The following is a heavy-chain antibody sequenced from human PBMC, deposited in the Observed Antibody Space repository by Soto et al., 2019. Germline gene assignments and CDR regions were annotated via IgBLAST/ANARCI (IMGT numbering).Heavy chain of an antibody. J-gene: IGHJ4*02. D-gene: IGHD2-15*01. CDR2: ISAYNGDT. V-gene: IGHV1-18*01. CDR3: ARAKSCSAGSCYDLDY. CDR1: GYTFTNYG. Sequence: ASVKASCKASGYTFTNYGISCVRQAPEQGLEWMGWISAYNGDTNYPQKFQGRVSMTTDTSTSTAYMELRSLRSDDTAVYYCARAKSCSAGSCYDLDYWGQGTLVTVSS.